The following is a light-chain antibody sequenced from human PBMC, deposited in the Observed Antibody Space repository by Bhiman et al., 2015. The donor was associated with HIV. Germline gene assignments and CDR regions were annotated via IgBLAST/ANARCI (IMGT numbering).Light chain of an antibody. V-gene: IGLV3-1*01. Sequence: GSVAPGQTATITCSGDKLGDKYVCWYQQKPGQSPVVVIYQDNKRPSGIPGRISGSNSGNTATLTISGTQPMDEADYYCQGWDSSTVVFGGGTKLTVL. CDR2: QDN. J-gene: IGLJ2*01. CDR1: KLGDKY. CDR3: QGWDSSTVV.